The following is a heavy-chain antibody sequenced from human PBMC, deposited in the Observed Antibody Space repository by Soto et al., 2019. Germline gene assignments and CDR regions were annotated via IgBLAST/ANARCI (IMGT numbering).Heavy chain of an antibody. CDR3: ASETFDIGGDSFDP. CDR2: LYNRGST. V-gene: IGHV4-30-4*01. J-gene: IGHJ5*02. D-gene: IGHD2-21*01. CDR1: GASISSDDYY. Sequence: QVQLQESGPGLVKPSQTLSLTSTVSGASISSDDYYWSWFRQPPGKGLEWIGYLYNRGSTKYNPSPSSRENLFRYTSTIPFSRRLRRGTAAYPAVYYCASETFDIGGDSFDPWGQGTQVAFPS.